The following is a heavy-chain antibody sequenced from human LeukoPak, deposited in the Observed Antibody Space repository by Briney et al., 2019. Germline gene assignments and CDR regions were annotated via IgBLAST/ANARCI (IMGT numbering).Heavy chain of an antibody. J-gene: IGHJ4*02. V-gene: IGHV4-4*07. D-gene: IGHD3-22*01. CDR2: IYTSGST. Sequence: SETLSLTCTVSGGSISSYYWSWIRQPAGKGLEWIARIYTSGSTNYNLSLKSRVTMSVDTSNNQFSLKLNSVTAADTAVYYCARVPRRIDYHDSSSSLQPYFDYWGQGTLVTVSS. CDR1: GGSISSYY. CDR3: ARVPRRIDYHDSSSSLQPYFDY.